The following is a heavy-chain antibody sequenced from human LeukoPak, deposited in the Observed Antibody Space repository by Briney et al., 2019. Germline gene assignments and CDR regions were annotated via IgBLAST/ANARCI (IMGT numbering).Heavy chain of an antibody. J-gene: IGHJ4*02. D-gene: IGHD3-22*01. V-gene: IGHV3-48*03. CDR1: GFTFSSYE. CDR2: ISSSGSTI. Sequence: GGSLRLSCAASGFTFSSYEMNWVRQAPGKGLEWVSYISSSGSTIYYADSVKGRFTIPRDNAKNSLYLQMNSLRAEDTAVYYCARAQYYYDSSGIDYWGQGTLVTVSS. CDR3: ARAQYYYDSSGIDY.